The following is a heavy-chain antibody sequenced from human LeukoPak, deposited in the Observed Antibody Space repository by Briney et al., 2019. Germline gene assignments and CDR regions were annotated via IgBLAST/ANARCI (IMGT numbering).Heavy chain of an antibody. J-gene: IGHJ6*02. CDR1: GGTFSSYA. D-gene: IGHD5-12*01. CDR2: IIPIIGIA. Sequence: SVKVSCKASGGTFSSYAISWVRQAPGQGLEWMGRIIPIIGIANYAQKFQGRVTITADKSTSTAYMELSSLRSEDTAVYYCARAVATTTDYYGMDVWGQGTTVTVSS. CDR3: ARAVATTTDYYGMDV. V-gene: IGHV1-69*04.